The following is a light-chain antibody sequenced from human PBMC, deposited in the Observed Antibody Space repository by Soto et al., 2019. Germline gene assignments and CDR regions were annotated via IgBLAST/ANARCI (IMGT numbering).Light chain of an antibody. CDR2: GAS. CDR1: QSFSSSS. J-gene: IGKJ1*01. Sequence: EIVLTQSPGTLSLSPGERATLSCRASQSFSSSSLAWYQQKPGQAPSLLIYGASNRPTGIPDMFSGSGSGTDFTLTISILEPENFAAYYRQQYNSSLRTFGQGTKVEMK. V-gene: IGKV3-20*01. CDR3: QQYNSSLRT.